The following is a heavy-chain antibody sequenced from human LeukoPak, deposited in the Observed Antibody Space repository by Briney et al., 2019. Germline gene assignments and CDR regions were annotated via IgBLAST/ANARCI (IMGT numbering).Heavy chain of an antibody. D-gene: IGHD5-12*01. V-gene: IGHV1-69*04. Sequence: ASVKVSCKASGGTLSSYAISWVRQAPGQGLEWMGRIIPIFGIANYAQKFQGRVTITADKSTSTAYMELSSLRSEDTAVYYCARTDPWGYSGYDPSRSYYYYGMDVWGQGTTVTVSS. J-gene: IGHJ6*02. CDR3: ARTDPWGYSGYDPSRSYYYYGMDV. CDR2: IIPIFGIA. CDR1: GGTLSSYA.